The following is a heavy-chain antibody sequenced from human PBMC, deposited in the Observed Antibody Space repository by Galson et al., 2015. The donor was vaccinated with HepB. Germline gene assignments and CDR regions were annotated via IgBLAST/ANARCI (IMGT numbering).Heavy chain of an antibody. CDR3: ATRAPIAAAGRHYYYYGMDV. Sequence: LSLTCAVYGGSFSGYYWSWIRQPPGKGLEWIGEINHSGSTNYNPSLKSRVTISVDTSKNQFSLKLSSVTAADTAVYYCATRAPIAAAGRHYYYYGMDVWGQGTTVTVTS. V-gene: IGHV4-34*01. CDR2: INHSGST. D-gene: IGHD6-13*01. J-gene: IGHJ6*02. CDR1: GGSFSGYY.